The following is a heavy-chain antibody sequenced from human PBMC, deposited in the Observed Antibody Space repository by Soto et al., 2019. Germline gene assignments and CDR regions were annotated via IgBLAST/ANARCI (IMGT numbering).Heavy chain of an antibody. CDR2: IWYDGSNK. V-gene: IGHV3-33*01. D-gene: IGHD6-13*01. Sequence: QVQLVESGGGVVQPGRSLRLSCAASGFTFSSYGMHWVRQAPGKGLEWVAVIWYDGSNKYYADSVKGRFTISRDNSKNTLYLQMNRLRAEDTAVYYCAREAAGTPPGYYYYGMDVWGQGTTVTVSS. CDR3: AREAAGTPPGYYYYGMDV. J-gene: IGHJ6*02. CDR1: GFTFSSYG.